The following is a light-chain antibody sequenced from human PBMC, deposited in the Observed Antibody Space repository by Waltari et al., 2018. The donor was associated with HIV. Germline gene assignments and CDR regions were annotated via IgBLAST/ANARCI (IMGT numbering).Light chain of an antibody. Sequence: QSVLTQPTSASGTPGQRVTISCSGSSSNLGTNTVSWYQQVPGTSPKLLIYNNNQRPSVVPDRFSGSKSGTSASLAITGLQSEDEADYHCAAWDDSLNGQVVFGGGTKLTVL. CDR3: AAWDDSLNGQVV. V-gene: IGLV1-44*01. J-gene: IGLJ3*02. CDR1: SSNLGTNT. CDR2: NNN.